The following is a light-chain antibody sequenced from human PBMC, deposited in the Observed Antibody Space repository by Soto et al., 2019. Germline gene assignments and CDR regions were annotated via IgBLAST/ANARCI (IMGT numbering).Light chain of an antibody. CDR1: SGSVSTTYY. J-gene: IGLJ2*01. Sequence: QTVVTQEPSFSVSPGGTVTLTCGLTSGSVSTTYYPSWYQQTPGQAPRTLIYSTNIRSSGVPDRFSGSILGNKAALTITGAQAVDESDYHCMLYMGGGLVVFGGGTKLTV. CDR2: STN. V-gene: IGLV8-61*01. CDR3: MLYMGGGLVV.